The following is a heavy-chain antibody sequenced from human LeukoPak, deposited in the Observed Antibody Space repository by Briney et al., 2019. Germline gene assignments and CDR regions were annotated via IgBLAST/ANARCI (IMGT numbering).Heavy chain of an antibody. D-gene: IGHD1-1*01. CDR2: ISGTGGST. CDR1: GFAFSNYA. J-gene: IGHJ4*02. CDR3: AKVRTGHYFDY. V-gene: IGHV3-23*01. Sequence: GGSLRLSCAASGFAFSNYAMSWVRQAPGKGLEWVSSISGTGGSTYYADSVKGRFTISRDKSNNTLFLQMNSLRAEDTAVYYCAKVRTGHYFDYWGQGTLVTVSS.